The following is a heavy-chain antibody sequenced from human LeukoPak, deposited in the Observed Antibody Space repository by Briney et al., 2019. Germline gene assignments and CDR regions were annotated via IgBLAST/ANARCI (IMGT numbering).Heavy chain of an antibody. CDR3: SRLGVVPAGNIDS. CDR1: VGSINSTTYY. J-gene: IGHJ4*02. CDR2: IYYRGST. V-gene: IGHV4-39*01. D-gene: IGHD3-3*01. Sequence: PSETLSLTCTLSVGSINSTTYYWGWIRQPPGKGLEWIGNIYYRGSTYYNPSLKSRVTISVDTSKNQSSLRLTSVTAADTAVYYCSRLGVVPAGNIDSWGQGALVAVSS.